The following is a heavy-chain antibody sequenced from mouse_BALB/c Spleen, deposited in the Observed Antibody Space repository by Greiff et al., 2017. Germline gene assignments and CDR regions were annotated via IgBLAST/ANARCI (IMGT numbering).Heavy chain of an antibody. D-gene: IGHD2-10*02. Sequence: QVQLKESGAELMKPGASVKISCKATGYTFSSYWIEWVKQRPGHGLEWIGEILPGSGSTNYNEKFKGKATFTADTSSNTAYMQLSSLTSEDSAVYYCARESMSYAMDYWGQGTSVTVSS. CDR2: ILPGSGST. V-gene: IGHV1-9*01. CDR3: ARESMSYAMDY. CDR1: GYTFSSYW. J-gene: IGHJ4*01.